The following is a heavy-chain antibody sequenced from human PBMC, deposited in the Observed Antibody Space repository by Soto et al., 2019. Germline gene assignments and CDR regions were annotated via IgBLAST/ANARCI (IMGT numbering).Heavy chain of an antibody. D-gene: IGHD6-13*01. CDR2: SSDSGDKT. V-gene: IGHV3-23*01. CDR3: GKEMAPRAGNSLGYFGS. J-gene: IGHJ4*02. Sequence: GKSLEWVSVSSDSGDKTYYGKSVRGRCTISRDNPRNTMYLQMNSLRDKDTAVYYFGKEMAPRAGNSLGYFGSWGQGSLVTVSS.